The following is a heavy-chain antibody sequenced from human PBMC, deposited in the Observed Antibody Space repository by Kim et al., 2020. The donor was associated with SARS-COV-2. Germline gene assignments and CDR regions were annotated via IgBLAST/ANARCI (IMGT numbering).Heavy chain of an antibody. D-gene: IGHD5-12*01. CDR3: AKDWRDGYNYWVDY. CDR2: ISYDGSNK. Sequence: GGSLRLSCAASGFTFSSYGMHWVRQAPGKGLEWVAVISYDGSNKYYADSVKGRFTISRDNSKNTLYLQMNSLRAEDTAVYYCAKDWRDGYNYWVDYWGQGTLVTVSS. CDR1: GFTFSSYG. V-gene: IGHV3-30*18. J-gene: IGHJ4*02.